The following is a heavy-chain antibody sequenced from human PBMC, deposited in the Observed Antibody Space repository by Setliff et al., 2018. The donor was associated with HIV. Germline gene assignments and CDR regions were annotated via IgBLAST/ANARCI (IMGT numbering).Heavy chain of an antibody. V-gene: IGHV1-69-2*01. J-gene: IGHJ6*03. CDR1: GYTFTDYY. CDR3: ATVGSGYYYYMDV. D-gene: IGHD2-15*01. Sequence: ASVKVSCKASGYTFTDYYMHWVQQAPGKGLEWMGRVDPEDGETIYAEKFQGRVTITADTSTDTAYMELSSLRSEDTAVYYCATVGSGYYYYMDVWGEGTTVTVSS. CDR2: VDPEDGET.